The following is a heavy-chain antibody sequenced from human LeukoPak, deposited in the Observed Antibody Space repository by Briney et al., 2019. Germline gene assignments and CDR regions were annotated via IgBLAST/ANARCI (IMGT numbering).Heavy chain of an antibody. CDR2: ISGSSSTI. J-gene: IGHJ3*02. CDR3: ARDSSGYPASDSFDI. Sequence: PGGSLRLSCAASGFTFSSYSMNWVRQAPGKGLEWVSYISGSSSTINYADSVKGRFTISRDNAKSSLYLQMNSLRVEDTSLYYCARDSSGYPASDSFDIWGQGTMVTVSS. D-gene: IGHD3-22*01. V-gene: IGHV3-48*04. CDR1: GFTFSSYS.